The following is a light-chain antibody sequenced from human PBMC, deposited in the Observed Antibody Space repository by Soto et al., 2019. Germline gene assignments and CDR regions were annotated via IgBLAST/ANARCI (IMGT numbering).Light chain of an antibody. V-gene: IGLV1-44*01. CDR3: AGWDDSGNGFAV. J-gene: IGLJ7*01. Sequence: QSVLTQPPSASGTPGQRVTISCSGSSSNIGSNTVNWYQHLPGTAPKLLIYNNNQRPSGVPDRFSGSKSGTSASLAISGLQSEDEADYYCAGWDDSGNGFAVFGGGTQLTVL. CDR1: SSNIGSNT. CDR2: NNN.